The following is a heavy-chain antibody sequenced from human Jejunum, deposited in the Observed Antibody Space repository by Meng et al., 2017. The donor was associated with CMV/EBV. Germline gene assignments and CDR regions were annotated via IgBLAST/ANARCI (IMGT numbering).Heavy chain of an antibody. CDR1: RLTFSSAW. CDR2: IKSKSDGGTI. CDR3: TTDPFSGAWSQEGY. J-gene: IGHJ4*02. Sequence: SRLTFSSAWMSWVRQAPGKGLEWVGRIKSKSDGGTIDYAAPMKGRFFISRDDSKNTLSLQMNSLKIEDTAVYYCTTDPFSGAWSQEGYWGQGTLVTVSS. D-gene: IGHD6-19*01. V-gene: IGHV3-15*01.